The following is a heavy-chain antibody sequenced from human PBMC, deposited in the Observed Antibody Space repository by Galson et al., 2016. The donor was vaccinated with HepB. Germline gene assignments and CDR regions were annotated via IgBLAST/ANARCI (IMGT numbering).Heavy chain of an antibody. CDR2: ISSDGSTT. D-gene: IGHD2-15*01. V-gene: IGHV3-74*01. CDR1: GFTFSSSW. Sequence: SLRLSCAASGFTFSSSWMHWVRQTPGKGLVWVSHISSDGSTTTYADSVKGRFTISRDNAKSTLYVQMNSLRAEDTALYYCYTGCCSGGSCFEGDKNGMVVWGQGTTVTVSS. J-gene: IGHJ6*02. CDR3: YTGCCSGGSCFEGDKNGMVV.